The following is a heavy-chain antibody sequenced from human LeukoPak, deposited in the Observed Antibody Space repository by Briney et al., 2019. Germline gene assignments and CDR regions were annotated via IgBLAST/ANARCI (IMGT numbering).Heavy chain of an antibody. Sequence: GGSLRLSCAASGFTFDSYSMNWVRQAPGKGLEWVSSISVGSRYIFYADSVKGRFTISRDNSKNTLYLQMNSLRAEDTAVYYCAKDLLARPDYYDSSGYYYVFDYWGQGTLVTVSS. CDR1: GFTFDSYS. CDR3: AKDLLARPDYYDSSGYYYVFDY. D-gene: IGHD3-22*01. CDR2: ISVGSRYI. J-gene: IGHJ4*02. V-gene: IGHV3-21*01.